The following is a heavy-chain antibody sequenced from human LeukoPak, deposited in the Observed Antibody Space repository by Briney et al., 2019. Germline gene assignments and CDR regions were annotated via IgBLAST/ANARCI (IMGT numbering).Heavy chain of an antibody. CDR3: ARGSHYYDSSQGAFDI. V-gene: IGHV3-13*01. J-gene: IGHJ3*02. Sequence: PGGSLRLSCAASGFTFSSYDMPWVRQATGKGLEWVSAIGTAGDTYYPGSVKGRFTISRENAKNSLYLQMNSLRAGDTAVYYCARGSHYYDSSQGAFDIWGQGTMVTVSS. CDR2: IGTAGDT. D-gene: IGHD3-22*01. CDR1: GFTFSSYD.